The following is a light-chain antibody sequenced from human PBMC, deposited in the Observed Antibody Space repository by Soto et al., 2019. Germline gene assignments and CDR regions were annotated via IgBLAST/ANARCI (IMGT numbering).Light chain of an antibody. J-gene: IGLJ1*01. Sequence: QSVLTQPPSASGTAGQRVTISASGSSYNIGSNTVSWHQQVPGTAPKLLIYDNDERPSGVPGRFSGSKSGTSASLAISGLQSEDEADYYCATWDDSRNGYVFGPGTKFTVL. V-gene: IGLV1-44*01. CDR2: DND. CDR1: SYNIGSNT. CDR3: ATWDDSRNGYV.